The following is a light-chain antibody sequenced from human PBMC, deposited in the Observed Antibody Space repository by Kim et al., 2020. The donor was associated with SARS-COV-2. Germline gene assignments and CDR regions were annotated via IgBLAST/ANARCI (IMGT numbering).Light chain of an antibody. CDR2: DAS. J-gene: IGKJ1*01. Sequence: DIQMTQSPSTLSASVGDRVTITCRASQSMSSWLAWYQQKPGKAPNLLIYDASSLETGVPSRFSGSGSGAEFTLTISSLQPDDFATYYCHQYKTYPWTFGQGTKVDIK. CDR1: QSMSSW. V-gene: IGKV1-5*01. CDR3: HQYKTYPWT.